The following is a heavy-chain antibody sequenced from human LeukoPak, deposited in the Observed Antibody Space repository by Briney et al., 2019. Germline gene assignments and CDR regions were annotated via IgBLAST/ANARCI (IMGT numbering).Heavy chain of an antibody. CDR3: ARARWQLVPYFDS. Sequence: ASVTVSCKASGYTFTNYYMHWVRQAPGQGLEWMGWINPNSGGTNFAQKFQGRVAMTRDTSISTAYLKLGSLRSDDTAVYFCARARWQLVPYFDSWGQGTLVTVSS. D-gene: IGHD6-6*01. V-gene: IGHV1-2*02. CDR2: INPNSGGT. J-gene: IGHJ4*02. CDR1: GYTFTNYY.